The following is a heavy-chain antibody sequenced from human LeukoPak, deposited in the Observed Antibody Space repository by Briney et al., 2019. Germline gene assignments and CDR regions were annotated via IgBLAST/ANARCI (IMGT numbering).Heavy chain of an antibody. Sequence: SETLSLTCAVYGGSFSGYYWSWIRQPPGKGLEWIGEINHSGSTNYNPSLKSRVTISVDTSKNQFSLKLSSVTAADTAVYYCARGSVFGVVMNWGQGTLVTVS. CDR2: INHSGST. D-gene: IGHD3-3*01. CDR1: GGSFSGYY. V-gene: IGHV4-34*01. CDR3: ARGSVFGVVMN. J-gene: IGHJ4*02.